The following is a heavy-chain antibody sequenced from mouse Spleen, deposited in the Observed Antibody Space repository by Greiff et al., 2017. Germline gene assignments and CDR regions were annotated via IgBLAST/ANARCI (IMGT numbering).Heavy chain of an antibody. D-gene: IGHD1-1*01. CDR3: AREYGSSSGFDY. CDR2: IDPSDSYT. Sequence: VQLQQPGAELVRPGTSVKLSCKASGYTFTSYWMHWVKQRPGQGLEWIGVIDPSDSYTNYNQKFKGKATLTVDTSSSTAYMELSSLTSEDSAVYYCAREYGSSSGFDYWGQGTTLTVSS. CDR1: GYTFTSYW. J-gene: IGHJ2*01. V-gene: IGHV1-59*01.